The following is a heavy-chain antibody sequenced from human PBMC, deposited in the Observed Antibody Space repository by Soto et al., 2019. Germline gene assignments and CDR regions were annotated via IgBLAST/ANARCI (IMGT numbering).Heavy chain of an antibody. D-gene: IGHD3-22*01. V-gene: IGHV4-59*01. CDR1: GGSISSYY. CDR3: ARGDLYDSSGYYYETPPDY. Sequence: PSETLSLTCTVSGGSISSYYWSWIRQPPGKGLEWIGYIYYSGSTNYNPSLKSRVTISVDTSKNQFSLKLSSVTAADTAVYYCARGDLYDSSGYYYETPPDYWGQGTLVTVSS. J-gene: IGHJ4*02. CDR2: IYYSGST.